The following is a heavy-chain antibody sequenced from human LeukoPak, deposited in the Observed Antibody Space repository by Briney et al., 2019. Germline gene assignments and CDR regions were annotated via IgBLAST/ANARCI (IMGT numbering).Heavy chain of an antibody. J-gene: IGHJ4*02. Sequence: PGGSLRLSCAASGFTFDDYAMHWVRQAPGKGLEWVSGISWNSGSIGYADSVKGRFIISRDNAKNSLYLQMNSLRAEDTALYYCAKGIEAGYSYGFDFDYWGQGTLVTVSS. D-gene: IGHD5-18*01. CDR3: AKGIEAGYSYGFDFDY. CDR1: GFTFDDYA. V-gene: IGHV3-9*01. CDR2: ISWNSGSI.